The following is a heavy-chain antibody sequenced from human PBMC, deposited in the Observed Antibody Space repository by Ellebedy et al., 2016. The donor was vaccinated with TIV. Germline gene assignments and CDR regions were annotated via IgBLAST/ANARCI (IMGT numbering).Heavy chain of an antibody. D-gene: IGHD5-18*01. Sequence: GESLKISCAASGFTFSSYAMHWVRQAPGKGLEWVAVISYDGSNKYYADSVKGRFTISRDNSKNTLYLQMNSLRAEDTAVYYCARAENVDTAMGPPFDPWGQGTLVTVSS. V-gene: IGHV3-30-3*01. CDR2: ISYDGSNK. CDR1: GFTFSSYA. CDR3: ARAENVDTAMGPPFDP. J-gene: IGHJ5*02.